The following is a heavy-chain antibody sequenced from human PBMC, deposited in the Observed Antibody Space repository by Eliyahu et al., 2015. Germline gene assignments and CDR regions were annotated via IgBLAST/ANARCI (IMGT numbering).Heavy chain of an antibody. Sequence: EVQLVQSGAEVKKPGDSLKISCKGSGYSFTSYWITWVRQMPGKGLEWMGIIYPGESDTRYSPSFQGQVTISADKSISTAYLQWSSLKASDTAMYYCARPPGSAYDGFDIWGQGTMVTVSS. CDR2: IYPGESDT. D-gene: IGHD3-22*01. CDR3: ARPPGSAYDGFDI. V-gene: IGHV5-51*03. CDR1: GYSFTSYW. J-gene: IGHJ3*02.